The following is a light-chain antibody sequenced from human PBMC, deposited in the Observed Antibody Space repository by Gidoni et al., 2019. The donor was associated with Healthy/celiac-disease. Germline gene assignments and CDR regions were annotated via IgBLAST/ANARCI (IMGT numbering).Light chain of an antibody. CDR2: DAS. CDR3: QQYNSYLYT. J-gene: IGKJ2*01. V-gene: IGKV1-5*01. CDR1: QSISSW. Sequence: DIQMTPSPSTLSASVGDRVTITCRASQSISSWLAWYQQKPGKAPKLLIYDASSLESGVPSRFSGSGSGTDFTLTISSLQPDDFATYYCQQYNSYLYTFGQGTKLEIK.